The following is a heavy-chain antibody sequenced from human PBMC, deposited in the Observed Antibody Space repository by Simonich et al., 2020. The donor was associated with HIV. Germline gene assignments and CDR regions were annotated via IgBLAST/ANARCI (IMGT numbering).Heavy chain of an antibody. CDR2: ISGSGGST. CDR1: GFTFSSYA. D-gene: IGHD3-3*01. CDR3: AKDRYYNFWSGYYDY. V-gene: IGHV3-23*01. J-gene: IGHJ4*02. Sequence: EVQLLESGGGLVQPGGSLRLSCAASGFTFSSYAMSWVRQAPGKVLEWASSISGSGGSTYYADSVKGRFTISRDNSKNTLYLQMNSLRAEDTAVYYCAKDRYYNFWSGYYDYWGQGTLVTVSS.